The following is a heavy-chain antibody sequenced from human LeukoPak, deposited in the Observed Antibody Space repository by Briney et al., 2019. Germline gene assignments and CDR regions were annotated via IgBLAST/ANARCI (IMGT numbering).Heavy chain of an antibody. CDR2: INPNSGGT. CDR3: ARGKDYYDSSGYYSY. D-gene: IGHD3-22*01. V-gene: IGHV1-2*02. J-gene: IGHJ4*02. CDR1: GYTFTGYY. Sequence: GASVKVSCKASGYTFTGYYMHWVRQAPGQGLEWMGWINPNSGGTNYAQKFQGRVTMTRDTSISTAYMELSSLRSEDTAVYYCARGKDYYDSSGYYSYWGQGTLVTVSS.